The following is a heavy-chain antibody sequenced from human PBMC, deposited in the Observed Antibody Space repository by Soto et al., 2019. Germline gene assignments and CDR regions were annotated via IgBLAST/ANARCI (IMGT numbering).Heavy chain of an antibody. V-gene: IGHV4-38-2*01. J-gene: IGHJ4*02. CDR1: GYSISSGYH. CDR2: IYHSGTT. Sequence: SETLSLTCAVSGYSISSGYHWGWIRQPPGKGLEWIGSIYHSGTTYYNPSLKSLVIISVDTANNQCSLKLTSVTAADTAIYYGGDYDSWGRGTLVTVSS. CDR3: GDYDS.